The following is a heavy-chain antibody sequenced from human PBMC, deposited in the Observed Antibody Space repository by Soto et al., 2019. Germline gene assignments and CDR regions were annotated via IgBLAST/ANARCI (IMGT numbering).Heavy chain of an antibody. CDR1: GGSISSSSYY. CDR3: ARRGLGDSSGHVAYFDY. CDR2: IYYSGST. V-gene: IGHV4-39*01. Sequence: QLQLQESGPGLVKPSETLSLTCTVSGGSISSSSYYWGWIRQPPGKGLEWIGSIYYSGSTYYNPSLKSRVTISVDTSKNQFSLKLSSVTAADTAVYYCARRGLGDSSGHVAYFDYWGQGTLVTVSS. J-gene: IGHJ4*02. D-gene: IGHD3-22*01.